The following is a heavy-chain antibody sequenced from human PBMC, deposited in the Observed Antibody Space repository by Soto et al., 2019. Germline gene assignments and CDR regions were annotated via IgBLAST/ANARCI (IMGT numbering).Heavy chain of an antibody. Sequence: GGSLILSCAASGFTFSSYWMHWVRQAPGKGLVWVSRVHSDGTTTTYADSVKGRFTISRDNARNTVSLQMSSLRAEDTAIYYCARGDRGGFDLWGHGTVVTVSS. CDR2: VHSDGTTT. CDR3: ARGDRGGFDL. D-gene: IGHD3-10*01. CDR1: GFTFSSYW. J-gene: IGHJ3*01. V-gene: IGHV3-74*01.